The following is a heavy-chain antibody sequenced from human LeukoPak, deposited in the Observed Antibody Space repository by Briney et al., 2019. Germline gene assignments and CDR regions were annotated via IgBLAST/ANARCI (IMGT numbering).Heavy chain of an antibody. D-gene: IGHD6-25*01. V-gene: IGHV3-21*01. J-gene: IGHJ4*02. Sequence: GGSLRLSCAASGFTFSSYSMNWVRQAPGKGLEWVSSISSSSSYIYYADSVKGRFTISRDNAKNSLYLQMNSLRAEDTAVYYRARYSSGWPGYFDYWGQGTLVTVSS. CDR3: ARYSSGWPGYFDY. CDR1: GFTFSSYS. CDR2: ISSSSSYI.